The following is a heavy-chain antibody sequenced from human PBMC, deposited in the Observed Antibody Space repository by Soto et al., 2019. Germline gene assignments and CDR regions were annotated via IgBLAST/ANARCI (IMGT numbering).Heavy chain of an antibody. V-gene: IGHV3-30*03. Sequence: VGSLSLSCAASGFTFSSYGMHWVRQAPGKGLVWVSGISYDGSSTNYADSVKGRFTISRDNAKNSLYLQMNSLRAEDTAVYYCARDLTYAFDIWGQGTMVTVSS. CDR2: ISYDGSST. CDR1: GFTFSSYG. J-gene: IGHJ3*02. CDR3: ARDLTYAFDI. D-gene: IGHD1-20*01.